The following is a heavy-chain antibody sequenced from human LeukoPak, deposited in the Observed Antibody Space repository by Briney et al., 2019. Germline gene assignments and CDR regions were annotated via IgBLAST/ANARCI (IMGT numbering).Heavy chain of an antibody. V-gene: IGHV4-34*01. D-gene: IGHD3-10*01. CDR1: GGSFSGYY. CDR2: INHSGST. Sequence: SETLSLTCAVYGGSFSGYYWSWIRQPPGKGLEWIGEINHSGSTNYNPSLKSRVTISVDTSKNQFSLRLSSVTAADTAVYYCARQSPAMVRGVITPYYYYYYMDVWGKGTTVTISS. CDR3: ARQSPAMVRGVITPYYYYYYMDV. J-gene: IGHJ6*03.